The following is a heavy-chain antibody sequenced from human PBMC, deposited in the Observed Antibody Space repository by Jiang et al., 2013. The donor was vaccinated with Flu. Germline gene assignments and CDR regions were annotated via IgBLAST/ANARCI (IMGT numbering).Heavy chain of an antibody. Sequence: GSGLVKPSETLSLTCTISGDSVSSNSYYWGWIRQPPGKGLEWIANMFYNGNTYYNPSLKSRVTISVDTSKNQFSLKLSSVTAADTAVYYCARLWGYYYGSGSYDDAVDFDCWGQGTLVTVSS. D-gene: IGHD3-10*01. CDR3: ARLWGYYYGSGSYDDAVDFDC. CDR1: GDSVSSNSYY. CDR2: MFYNGNT. V-gene: IGHV4-39*01. J-gene: IGHJ4*02.